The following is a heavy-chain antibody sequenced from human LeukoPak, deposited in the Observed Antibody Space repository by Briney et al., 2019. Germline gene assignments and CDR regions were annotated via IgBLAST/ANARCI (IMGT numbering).Heavy chain of an antibody. CDR2: VWSDGNGK. V-gene: IGHV3-33*01. Sequence: GRSLRLSYAASGFTVSTYGIHWVHQAPGKGLEWVALVWSDGNGKFYADSVKGRFTISRDNSKNTVYLQMNSLRAEDTAVYYCVSVLAVTFDSWGQGTLVTVSS. CDR3: VSVLAVTFDS. CDR1: GFTVSTYG. J-gene: IGHJ4*02. D-gene: IGHD2-21*02.